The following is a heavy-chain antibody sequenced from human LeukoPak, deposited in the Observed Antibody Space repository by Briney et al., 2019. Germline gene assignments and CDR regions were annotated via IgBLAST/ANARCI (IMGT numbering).Heavy chain of an antibody. CDR3: ARSGPAGDRLVRDFDY. J-gene: IGHJ4*02. Sequence: SETLSLTCAVYGGSFSGYYWSWIRQPPGKGLEWIGEINHSGSTNYNPSLKSRVTISVDTSKNQFSLKLSSVTAADTAVYYCARSGPAGDRLVRDFDYWGQGTLVTVPS. V-gene: IGHV4-34*01. D-gene: IGHD2-2*01. CDR2: INHSGST. CDR1: GGSFSGYY.